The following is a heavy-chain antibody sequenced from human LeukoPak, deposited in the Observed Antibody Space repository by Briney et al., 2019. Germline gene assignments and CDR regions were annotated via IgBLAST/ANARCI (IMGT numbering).Heavy chain of an antibody. J-gene: IGHJ4*02. Sequence: GGSLSLSCAASGFTVCSNYMSWVRQAPGKGLEWVSVIYSGGSTYYADSVKGRFTISRDNSKDTLYLQMNSLRAEDTAVYYCARGYSSGFGDYWGQGTLVTVSS. CDR2: IYSGGST. D-gene: IGHD6-19*01. V-gene: IGHV3-66*01. CDR1: GFTVCSNY. CDR3: ARGYSSGFGDY.